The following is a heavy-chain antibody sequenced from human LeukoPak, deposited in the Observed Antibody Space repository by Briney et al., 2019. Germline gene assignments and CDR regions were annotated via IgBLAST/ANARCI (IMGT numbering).Heavy chain of an antibody. CDR3: ARDGIAAAGTDY. CDR1: GGSISSSSYY. D-gene: IGHD6-13*01. Sequence: PSETLSLTCTVSGGSISSSSYYWGWIRQPPGKGLEWIGSIYYSGSTYYNPSLKSRVTISVDTSKNQFSLKLSSVTAAGTAVYYCARDGIAAAGTDYWGQGTLVTVSS. CDR2: IYYSGST. J-gene: IGHJ4*02. V-gene: IGHV4-39*07.